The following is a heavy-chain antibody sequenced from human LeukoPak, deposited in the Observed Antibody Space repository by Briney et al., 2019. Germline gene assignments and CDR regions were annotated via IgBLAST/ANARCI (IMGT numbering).Heavy chain of an antibody. CDR2: ISAYNGNT. CDR3: ARVAYYYDSSSYDDAFDI. J-gene: IGHJ3*02. Sequence: ASVKVSCKASGYTFTSYGISWVRQAPGQGLEWMGWISAYNGNTNYAQKLQGRVTMTTDTSTSTAYMGLRSLRSDDTAVYYCARVAYYYDSSSYDDAFDIWGQGTMVTVSS. CDR1: GYTFTSYG. V-gene: IGHV1-18*01. D-gene: IGHD3-22*01.